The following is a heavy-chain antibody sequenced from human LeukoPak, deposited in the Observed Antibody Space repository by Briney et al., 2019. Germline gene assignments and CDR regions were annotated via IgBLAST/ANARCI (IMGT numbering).Heavy chain of an antibody. V-gene: IGHV4-59*01. J-gene: IGHJ4*02. CDR3: ASCSGGSCSHDY. CDR2: IYYSGGT. Sequence: SETLSLTCTVSGGSISSYYWSWIRQPPGKGLEWIGYIYYSGGTNYNPSLKSRVTISVDTSKNQFSLKLSSVTAADTAVYYCASCSGGSCSHDYWGQGTLVTVSS. D-gene: IGHD2-15*01. CDR1: GGSISSYY.